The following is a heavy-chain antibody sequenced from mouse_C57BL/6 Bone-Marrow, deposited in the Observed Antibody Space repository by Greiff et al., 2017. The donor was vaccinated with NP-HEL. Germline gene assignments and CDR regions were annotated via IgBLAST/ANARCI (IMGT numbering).Heavy chain of an antibody. D-gene: IGHD2-1*01. V-gene: IGHV1-59*01. Sequence: QVQLQQPGAELVRPGTSVKLSCKASGYTFTSYWMHWVKQRPGQGLAWIGVIDTSDSYTNYNQKFKGKATLTVDTSSSTAYMQLSSLTSEYSAVYYCARVSTMGKWFAYWGQGTLVTVSA. J-gene: IGHJ3*01. CDR3: ARVSTMGKWFAY. CDR2: IDTSDSYT. CDR1: GYTFTSYW.